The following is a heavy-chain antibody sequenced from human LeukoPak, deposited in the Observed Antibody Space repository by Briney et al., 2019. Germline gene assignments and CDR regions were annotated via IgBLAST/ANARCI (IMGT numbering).Heavy chain of an antibody. J-gene: IGHJ4*02. CDR2: INHSGST. Sequence: SETLSLTCAVYGGSFSGYYWSWIRQPPGKGLEWIGEINHSGSTNYNPSLKSRVTISVDTSKNQFSLKLSSVTAADTAVYYCAGQLQSGEIDYWGQGTLVTVSS. V-gene: IGHV4-34*01. CDR3: AGQLQSGEIDY. CDR1: GGSFSGYY. D-gene: IGHD6-6*01.